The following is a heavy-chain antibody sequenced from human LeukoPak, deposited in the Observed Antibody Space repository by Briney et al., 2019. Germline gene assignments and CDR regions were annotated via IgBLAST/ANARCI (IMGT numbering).Heavy chain of an antibody. CDR1: GFTFSTYW. Sequence: PGGSLRLSCAVSGFTFSTYWIHWVRHAPGKGLVWVSLINTDGSATTYGDSAKGRFTVSRDNDKNSLFLEMNSLRVEDTAVYYCARGTAATAGIDYWGQGTLVTVSS. D-gene: IGHD6-13*01. CDR2: INTDGSAT. CDR3: ARGTAATAGIDY. V-gene: IGHV3-74*01. J-gene: IGHJ4*02.